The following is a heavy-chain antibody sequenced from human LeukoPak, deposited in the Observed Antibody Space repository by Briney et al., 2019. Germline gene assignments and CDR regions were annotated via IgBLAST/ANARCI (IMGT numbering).Heavy chain of an antibody. D-gene: IGHD3-10*01. V-gene: IGHV3-9*01. CDR3: AKDGSYYDFDY. Sequence: PGRSLRLSCAASGFTFDDYAMHWVRQAPGKGLEWVSGISWNSGSIGYADSVKGRFIISRDNSKNTLYVQMNSLRAEDTAVYYCAKDGSYYDFDYWGQGTLVTVSS. J-gene: IGHJ4*02. CDR1: GFTFDDYA. CDR2: ISWNSGSI.